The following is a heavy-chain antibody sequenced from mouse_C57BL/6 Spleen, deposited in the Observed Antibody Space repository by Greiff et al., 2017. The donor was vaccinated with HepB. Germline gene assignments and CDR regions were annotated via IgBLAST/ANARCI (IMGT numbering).Heavy chain of an antibody. V-gene: IGHV1-85*01. Sequence: QVQLKESGPELVKPGASVKLSCKASGYTFTSYDINWVKQRPGQGLEWIGWIYPRDGSTKYNEKFKGKATLTVDTSSSTAYMELHSLTSEDSAVYFCARGYYGSSSWYFDVWGTGTTVTVSS. CDR3: ARGYYGSSSWYFDV. D-gene: IGHD1-1*01. CDR1: GYTFTSYD. J-gene: IGHJ1*03. CDR2: IYPRDGST.